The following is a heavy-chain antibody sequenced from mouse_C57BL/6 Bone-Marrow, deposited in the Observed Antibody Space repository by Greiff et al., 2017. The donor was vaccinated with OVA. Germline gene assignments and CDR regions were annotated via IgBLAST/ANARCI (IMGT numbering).Heavy chain of an antibody. D-gene: IGHD1-1*02. Sequence: QVQLQQSGAELVRPGASVKLSCKASGYTFTDYYINWVKQRPGQGLEWIARIYPGSGNTYYNEKFKGKATLTAEKSSSTAYMQLSSLTSEDSAVYFWARDYADDYLDYWGQGTTLTVSS. CDR2: IYPGSGNT. J-gene: IGHJ2*01. CDR3: ARDYADDYLDY. V-gene: IGHV1-76*01. CDR1: GYTFTDYY.